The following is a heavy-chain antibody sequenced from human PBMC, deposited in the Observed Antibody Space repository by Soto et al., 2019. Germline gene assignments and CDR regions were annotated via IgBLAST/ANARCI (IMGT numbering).Heavy chain of an antibody. CDR1: GYSFTGYW. V-gene: IGHV5-51*01. CDR2: IYPGDSDT. D-gene: IGHD2-2*01. Sequence: GESLKISCKGSGYSFTGYWIGWVRQMPGKGLEWMGIIYPGDSDTRYSPSFQGQVTISADKSISTAYLQWSSLKASDTAMYYCARRGSGSSTSWYRGFAFDIWGQGTMVTVSS. J-gene: IGHJ3*02. CDR3: ARRGSGSSTSWYRGFAFDI.